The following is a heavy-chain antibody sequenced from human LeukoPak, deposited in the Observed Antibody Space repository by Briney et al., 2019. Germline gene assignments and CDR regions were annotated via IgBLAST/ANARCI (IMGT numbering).Heavy chain of an antibody. CDR2: IKQDGSEK. V-gene: IGHV3-7*01. D-gene: IGHD3-3*01. J-gene: IGHJ4*02. Sequence: PGGSLRLSCAASGFTFSSYWMSWVRQAPGKGLEWVANIKQDGSEKYYVDSVKGRFTISRDNAKNSLYLQMNRLRAEDTAVYYCARDNPPSYYDFWSGYSPFDYWGQGTLVTVSS. CDR1: GFTFSSYW. CDR3: ARDNPPSYYDFWSGYSPFDY.